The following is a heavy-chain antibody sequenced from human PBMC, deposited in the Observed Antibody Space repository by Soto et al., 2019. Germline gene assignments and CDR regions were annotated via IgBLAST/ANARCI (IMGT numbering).Heavy chain of an antibody. D-gene: IGHD2-15*01. CDR3: ATGGGCGGGNCYLHNS. Sequence: EVQLVESGGRLVRPGGSLRLSCVASGLNFKKNAWMSWVRQAPGKGLEWVGRIKSEEDGGTSDFAAPVEDRFTISRDDSKSTLYLQMNSLRTEDTGVYYCATGGGCGGGNCYLHNSWGQGTLVTVSS. CDR2: IKSEEDGGTS. V-gene: IGHV3-15*01. J-gene: IGHJ5*02. CDR1: GLNFKKNAW.